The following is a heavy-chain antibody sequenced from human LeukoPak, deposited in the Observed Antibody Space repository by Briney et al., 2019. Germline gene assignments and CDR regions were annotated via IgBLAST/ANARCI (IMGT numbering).Heavy chain of an antibody. CDR2: ISGSDGSP. CDR3: AELGITMIGGV. J-gene: IGHJ6*04. D-gene: IGHD3-10*02. V-gene: IGHV3-23*01. CDR1: VFTFSSSA. Sequence: GGSLRLSCAASVFTFSSSAMSWGRQTPGKGLEWVSAISGSDGSPYYADSVKGRFSISRDNSKNTLYLQMNSLRAEDTAVYYCAELGITMIGGVWGKGTTVTISS.